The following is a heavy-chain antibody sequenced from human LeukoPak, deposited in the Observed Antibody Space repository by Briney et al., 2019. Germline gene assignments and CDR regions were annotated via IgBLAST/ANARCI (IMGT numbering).Heavy chain of an antibody. CDR3: ARYYNPHYYDSSGYLGDDAFDI. D-gene: IGHD3-22*01. Sequence: SETLSLTCTVSGGSISSGDYYWSWVRQPPGKGLEWIGYIYYSGSTYYNPSLKSRVTISVDTSKNQFSLKLSSVTAADTAVYYCARYYNPHYYDSSGYLGDDAFDIWGQGTMVTVSS. V-gene: IGHV4-30-4*01. CDR2: IYYSGST. CDR1: GGSISSGDYY. J-gene: IGHJ3*02.